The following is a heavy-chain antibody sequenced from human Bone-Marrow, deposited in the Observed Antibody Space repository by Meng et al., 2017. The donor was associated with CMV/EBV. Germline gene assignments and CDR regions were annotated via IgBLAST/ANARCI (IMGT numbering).Heavy chain of an antibody. CDR3: AREPQRPFGQWEFYYYYGMDV. V-gene: IGHV3-74*01. CDR2: ISSDGSRT. CDR1: GFTFNTYW. Sequence: GGSLRLSCAASGFTFNTYWMHWVRQAPGKGLVWVSRISSDGSRTSYADSVKGRFTISRDNAKNTLYLQMNSLRAEDTAVYYCAREPQRPFGQWEFYYYYGMDVWGQGTTVTVSS. D-gene: IGHD3-10*01. J-gene: IGHJ6*02.